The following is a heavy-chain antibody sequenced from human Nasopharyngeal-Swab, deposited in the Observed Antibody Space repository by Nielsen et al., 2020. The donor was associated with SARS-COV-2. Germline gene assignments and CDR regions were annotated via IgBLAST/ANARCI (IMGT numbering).Heavy chain of an antibody. J-gene: IGHJ3*02. CDR3: VRDSAWAFDI. CDR1: GFIFSSYS. CDR2: ISSGGDTI. Sequence: GGSLRLSCVASGFIFSSYSINWVRQAPGKGLEWVSYISSGGDTIYYSDSVKGRFTISRDNAKNSLYLQMNSLRAEDTAVYYCVRDSAWAFDIWGQGTMVTVSS. V-gene: IGHV3-48*01.